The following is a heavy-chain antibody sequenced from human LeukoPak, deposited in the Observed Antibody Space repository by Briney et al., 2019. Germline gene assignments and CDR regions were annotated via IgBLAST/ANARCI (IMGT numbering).Heavy chain of an antibody. Sequence: GGSLRLSCAASGFTFSGSAMHWVRQASGKGLEWVGRIGSKANSYATAYAASVKGRFTISRDDSKNTAYLQMNGLKTEDTAVYYCTSRITMIDYTHAFDIWGQGTMVTVSS. CDR1: GFTFSGSA. D-gene: IGHD3-22*01. J-gene: IGHJ3*02. CDR3: TSRITMIDYTHAFDI. V-gene: IGHV3-73*01. CDR2: IGSKANSYAT.